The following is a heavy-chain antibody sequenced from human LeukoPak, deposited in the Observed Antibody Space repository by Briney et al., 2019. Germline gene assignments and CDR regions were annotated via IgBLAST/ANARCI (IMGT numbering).Heavy chain of an antibody. Sequence: ASVQVSYKASGSPFTCYYKHWGRPAPGQGHGGTGWINPNSGGTNYAQKFQGRVTMTRDTSISTAYMELSRLRSDDTAVYYCARLYSSGWPDYWGQGTLVTVSS. CDR2: INPNSGGT. J-gene: IGHJ4*02. CDR3: ARLYSSGWPDY. D-gene: IGHD6-19*01. CDR1: GSPFTCYY. V-gene: IGHV1-2*02.